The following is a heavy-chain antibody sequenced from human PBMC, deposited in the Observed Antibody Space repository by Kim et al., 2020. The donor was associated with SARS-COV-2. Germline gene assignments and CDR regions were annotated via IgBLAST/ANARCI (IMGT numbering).Heavy chain of an antibody. CDR3: ARGGNPDYFYYYMNV. J-gene: IGHJ6*03. D-gene: IGHD3-9*01. V-gene: IGHV4-59*09. Sequence: PPLKSRVTMLVDTSKNQFSVKLTSVTAADTAVYYCARGGNPDYFYYYMNVWGTGTTVTVSS.